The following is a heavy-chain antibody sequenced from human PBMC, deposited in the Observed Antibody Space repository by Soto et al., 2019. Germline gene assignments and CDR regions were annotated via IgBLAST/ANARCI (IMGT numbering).Heavy chain of an antibody. J-gene: IGHJ5*02. D-gene: IGHD3-10*01. CDR3: ARDTVYYGSGSVNWFDP. CDR2: ISAYNGNT. Sequence: QVQLVQSGAEVKKPGASVKVSCKASGYTFTSYGISWVRQAPGQGLEWMGWISAYNGNTNYAQKLQGRVHMTTDTSTSTAYMELRSLRSDDTAVYYCARDTVYYGSGSVNWFDPWGQGTLVTVSS. V-gene: IGHV1-18*04. CDR1: GYTFTSYG.